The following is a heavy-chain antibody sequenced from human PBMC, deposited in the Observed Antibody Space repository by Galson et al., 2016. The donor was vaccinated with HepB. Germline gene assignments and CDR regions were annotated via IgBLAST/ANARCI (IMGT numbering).Heavy chain of an antibody. J-gene: IGHJ6*02. CDR1: GFTFVTYT. D-gene: IGHD4-11*01. CDR2: ISTSGTTT. V-gene: IGHV3-23*01. CDR3: AKGTTGYYYYGMDV. Sequence: SLRLSCAASGFTFVTYTMSWVRQAPGKGLEWVSAISTSGTTTFYADSVKGRFTISRDNFKNTLYLQLNSLRAEDTAVYYCAKGTTGYYYYGMDVWGQGATVTVSS.